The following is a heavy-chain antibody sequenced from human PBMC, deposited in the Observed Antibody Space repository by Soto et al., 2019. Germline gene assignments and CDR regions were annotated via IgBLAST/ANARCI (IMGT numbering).Heavy chain of an antibody. CDR2: RSYDGSNK. J-gene: IGHJ6*03. CDR1: GFTFSSYA. Sequence: GGSLRLSCAASGFTFSSYAMHWVRQGPGKGLEWVAVRSYDGSNKNYADSVKVRSTISGDNSKNTLYLQMNSLRAEDPAVYYCARDLEEDYSYYMYVWGKGTTVTVSS. V-gene: IGHV3-30*04. CDR3: ARDLEEDYSYYMYV.